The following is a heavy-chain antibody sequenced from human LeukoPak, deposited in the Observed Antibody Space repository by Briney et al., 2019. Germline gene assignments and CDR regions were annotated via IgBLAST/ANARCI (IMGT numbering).Heavy chain of an antibody. CDR3: ARGEYYGSGSYFFDY. V-gene: IGHV1-46*01. D-gene: IGHD3-10*01. CDR2: INPSGGST. Sequence: APVKVSCKASGYTFTSYYMHWVRQAPGQGLEWMGIINPSGGSTSYAQKFQGRVTMTRDMSTSTVYMELSSLRSEDTAVYYCARGEYYGSGSYFFDYWGQGTLVTVSS. CDR1: GYTFTSYY. J-gene: IGHJ4*02.